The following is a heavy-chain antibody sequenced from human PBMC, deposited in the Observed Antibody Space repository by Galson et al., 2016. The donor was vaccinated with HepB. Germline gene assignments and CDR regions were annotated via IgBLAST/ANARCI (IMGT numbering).Heavy chain of an antibody. CDR1: GFTFTHAW. CDR2: IKSRTDGGTT. Sequence: SLRLSCATSGFTFTHAWMSWVRQAPGKGLEWVGRIKSRTDGGTTDYAAPVNGRFTISRDDSKTTLYLQMNSLKTEDTAVYYCTTWPPGDFWSGYYLDHWGQGTLVTVSS. J-gene: IGHJ4*02. D-gene: IGHD3-3*01. V-gene: IGHV3-15*01. CDR3: TTWPPGDFWSGYYLDH.